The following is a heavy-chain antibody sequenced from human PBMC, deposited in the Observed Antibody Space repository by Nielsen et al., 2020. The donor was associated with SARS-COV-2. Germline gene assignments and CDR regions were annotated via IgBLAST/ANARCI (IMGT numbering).Heavy chain of an antibody. J-gene: IGHJ4*02. CDR1: GFTFSSYA. Sequence: GGSLRLSYAASGFTFSSYAMHWVRQAPGKGLEWVAVISYDGSNKYYADSVKGRFTISRDNSKNTLYLQMNSLRAEDTAVYYCARITGTPNFDYWGQGTLATVSS. V-gene: IGHV3-30-3*01. CDR2: ISYDGSNK. CDR3: ARITGTPNFDY. D-gene: IGHD1-20*01.